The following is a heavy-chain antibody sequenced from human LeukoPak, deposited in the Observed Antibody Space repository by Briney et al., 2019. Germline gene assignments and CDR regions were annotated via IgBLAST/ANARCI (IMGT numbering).Heavy chain of an antibody. J-gene: IGHJ4*02. CDR2: IYPDDSDT. Sequence: GESLKISCKASGYSFTSYWIGWVRQMPGKGLEWMGIIYPDDSDTKYSPSFQGQVTISADKSISTAYPQWSSLKASDTAMYYCTRYLCSSTSCQHHFDYWGQGTLVTVSS. D-gene: IGHD2-2*01. CDR3: TRYLCSSTSCQHHFDY. CDR1: GYSFTSYW. V-gene: IGHV5-51*01.